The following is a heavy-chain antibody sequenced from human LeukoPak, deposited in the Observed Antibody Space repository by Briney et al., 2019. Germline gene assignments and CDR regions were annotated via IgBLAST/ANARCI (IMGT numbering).Heavy chain of an antibody. Sequence: ASVKVSCKASGYTFTSYDINWMRQATGQGLEWMGWMNPNSGNTGYAQKFQGRVTMTRNTSISTAYMELSSLRSEDTAVYYCARDTELGDAFDIWGQGTMVTVSS. D-gene: IGHD7-27*01. CDR2: MNPNSGNT. CDR1: GYTFTSYD. V-gene: IGHV1-8*01. J-gene: IGHJ3*02. CDR3: ARDTELGDAFDI.